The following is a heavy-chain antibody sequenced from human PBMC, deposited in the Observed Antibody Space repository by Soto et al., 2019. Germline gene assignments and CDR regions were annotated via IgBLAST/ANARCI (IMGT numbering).Heavy chain of an antibody. Sequence: QVHLVQSGAEVKKPGASVKVSLKGSGYGFTTYGITWVRQAPGQGLEWMAWISAHNGNTNYAQKLQGRVTVTRDTSTSTAYMELRSLRSDDTAVYYCARGRYGDYWGQGALVTVSS. CDR1: GYGFTTYG. CDR3: ARGRYGDY. CDR2: ISAHNGNT. J-gene: IGHJ4*02. V-gene: IGHV1-18*01. D-gene: IGHD1-1*01.